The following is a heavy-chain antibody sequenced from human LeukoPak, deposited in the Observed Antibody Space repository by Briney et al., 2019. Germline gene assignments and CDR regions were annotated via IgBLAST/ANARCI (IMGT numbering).Heavy chain of an antibody. CDR2: INHSGST. D-gene: IGHD3-3*01. J-gene: IGHJ5*02. V-gene: IGHV4-34*01. CDR1: GGSFSGYY. Sequence: SETLSLTCAVYGGSFSGYYWSWIRQPPGKGLEWIGEINHSGSTDYNPSLKSRVTISVDTSKNQFSLKLGSVTAADTAVYYCARGVDIWSGLNWFDPWGQGTLVTVSS. CDR3: ARGVDIWSGLNWFDP.